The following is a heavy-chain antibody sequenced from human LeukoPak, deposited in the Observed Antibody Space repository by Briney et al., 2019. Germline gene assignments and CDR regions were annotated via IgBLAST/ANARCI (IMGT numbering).Heavy chain of an antibody. Sequence: PGGSLRLSCAASGFTFSSYSLNWVRQAPGKGLEWVAVISYGGSNKYYADSVKGRFTISRDNSKSTLYLQMNSLKPEDTAVYYCAKDPFRRGGGYSGYVGFYFDYWGQGTLVTVSS. J-gene: IGHJ4*02. V-gene: IGHV3-30-3*01. CDR3: AKDPFRRGGGYSGYVGFYFDY. CDR1: GFTFSSYS. D-gene: IGHD5-12*01. CDR2: ISYGGSNK.